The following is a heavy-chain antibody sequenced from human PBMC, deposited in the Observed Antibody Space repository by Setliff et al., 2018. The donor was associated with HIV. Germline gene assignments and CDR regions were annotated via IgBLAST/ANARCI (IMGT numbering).Heavy chain of an antibody. V-gene: IGHV4-61*09. CDR3: ARALTGYSPFDF. D-gene: IGHD3-9*01. CDR2: MYTSGST. CDR1: GGSISSGYYY. Sequence: PSETLSLTCTVSGGSISSGYYYWSWIRQPAGKGLERIGHMYTSGSTNYNPSLKSRVTISVDTSKNQFSLKLSSVTAADTAVYYCARALTGYSPFDFWGQGTLVTVSS. J-gene: IGHJ4*02.